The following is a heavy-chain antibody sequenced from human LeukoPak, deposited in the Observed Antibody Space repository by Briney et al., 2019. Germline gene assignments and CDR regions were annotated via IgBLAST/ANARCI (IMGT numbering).Heavy chain of an antibody. Sequence: SETLSLTCTVSGGSISSYYWSWIRQPPGKGPEWLGYIYYSGSTNYNPSLKSRVTISVDTSKNQFSLKLSSVTAADTAVYYCARLDYGDIGAFDIWGQGTMVTVSS. CDR1: GGSISSYY. D-gene: IGHD4-17*01. CDR3: ARLDYGDIGAFDI. CDR2: IYYSGST. J-gene: IGHJ3*02. V-gene: IGHV4-59*08.